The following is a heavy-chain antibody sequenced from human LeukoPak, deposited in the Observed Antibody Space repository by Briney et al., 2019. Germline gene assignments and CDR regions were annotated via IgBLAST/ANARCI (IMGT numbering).Heavy chain of an antibody. V-gene: IGHV1-2*02. CDR3: ARDASGYCSGGSCSEAVDS. J-gene: IGHJ4*02. Sequence: AASVKVSCKASGYTFTGYYMHWVRQAPGQGLEWMGWINPNSGGTNYAQKFQGRVTMTRDTSISTAYMELSRLRSDDTAVYYCARDASGYCSGGSCSEAVDSWGQGTLVTVSS. D-gene: IGHD2-15*01. CDR2: INPNSGGT. CDR1: GYTFTGYY.